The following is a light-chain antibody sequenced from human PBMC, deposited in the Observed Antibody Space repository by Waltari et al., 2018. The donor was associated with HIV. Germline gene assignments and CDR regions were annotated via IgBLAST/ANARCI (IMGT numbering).Light chain of an antibody. Sequence: QSALTQPASVSGSPGPSVTISCTGTSSHFGLYNFVSWYQQYPGNVPKVIIYDFTSRPSGVPHRFSGSRSGNTASLTISGLQVDDEAVYYCSTHTTNDTLEFGGGTKLTVL. CDR1: SSHFGLYNF. J-gene: IGLJ2*01. V-gene: IGLV2-14*03. CDR2: DFT. CDR3: STHTTNDTLE.